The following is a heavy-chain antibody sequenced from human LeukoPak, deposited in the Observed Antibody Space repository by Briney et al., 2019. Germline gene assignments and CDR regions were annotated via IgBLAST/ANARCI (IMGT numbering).Heavy chain of an antibody. V-gene: IGHV4-39*07. J-gene: IGHJ4*02. CDR2: IYTSGST. D-gene: IGHD3-22*01. CDR3: ARDAYYYDSSGYYLLDY. Sequence: SETLSLTCTVSGGSISSSSYYWGWIRQPPGKGLEWIGRIYTSGSTYYNPSLKSRVTMSVDTSENQFSLKLSSVTAADTAVYYCARDAYYYDSSGYYLLDYWGQGTLVTVSS. CDR1: GGSISSSSYY.